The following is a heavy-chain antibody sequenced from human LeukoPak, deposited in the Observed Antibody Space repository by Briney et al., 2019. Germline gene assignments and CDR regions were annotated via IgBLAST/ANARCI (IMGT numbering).Heavy chain of an antibody. CDR3: ARVGYISSRIQDGY. CDR2: INPNSGGA. D-gene: IGHD6-13*01. Sequence: ASVKVSFKASGYTFTGYYMHWVRQAPGQGLEWMGWINPNSGGANYAQKFQGRVTMTRDTSISTAYMELSSLRSDDTAVYYCARVGYISSRIQDGYWGQGTLVTVSS. CDR1: GYTFTGYY. V-gene: IGHV1-2*02. J-gene: IGHJ4*02.